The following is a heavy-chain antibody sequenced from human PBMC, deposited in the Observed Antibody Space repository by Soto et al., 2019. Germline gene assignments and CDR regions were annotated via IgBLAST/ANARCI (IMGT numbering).Heavy chain of an antibody. D-gene: IGHD3-10*02. CDR1: GASISKTSSY. CDR3: ARRVNVPSWYFDL. J-gene: IGHJ2*01. Sequence: QVELQQSGPGLVKPSETLSLTCTVSGASISKTSSYWGWIRQPPGKGLEWIGSINYSGTAYYNPSLKSRVTISVDTSRNQFSLRLTSVTAADTAVYFCARRVNVPSWYFDLWGREKPVIVSS. CDR2: INYSGTA. V-gene: IGHV4-39*01.